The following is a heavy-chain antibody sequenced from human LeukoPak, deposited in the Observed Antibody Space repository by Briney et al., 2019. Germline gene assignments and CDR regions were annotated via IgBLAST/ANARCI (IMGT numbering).Heavy chain of an antibody. J-gene: IGHJ4*02. CDR1: GDSISSNY. CDR2: IYNSVST. V-gene: IGHV4-59*01. D-gene: IGHD6-13*01. CDR3: ASGGIAAAALVHLDY. Sequence: SETLSLTCTVSGDSISSNYWSWIRQPPGKGLEWIGYIYNSVSTKYNPSLKSRVTISVDTSKNLFSLKLTSVTAAYTAVYYSASGGIAAAALVHLDYWGQGTLVTVSS.